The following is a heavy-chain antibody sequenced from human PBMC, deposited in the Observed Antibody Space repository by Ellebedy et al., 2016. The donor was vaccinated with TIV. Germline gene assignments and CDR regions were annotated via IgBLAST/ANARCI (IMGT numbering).Heavy chain of an antibody. V-gene: IGHV3-74*01. J-gene: IGHJ4*02. CDR3: ARGRGVTIQYFDY. CDR2: ISSDGRST. CDR1: GFTFSNYW. D-gene: IGHD3-3*01. Sequence: PGGSLRLSCAASGFTFSNYWMHWIRQAPGKGLVWVSRISSDGRSTTYADSVKGRFTNSRDNAKDTVYLQMKSLRAEDTAVYYWARGRGVTIQYFDYWGQGTLVTVSS.